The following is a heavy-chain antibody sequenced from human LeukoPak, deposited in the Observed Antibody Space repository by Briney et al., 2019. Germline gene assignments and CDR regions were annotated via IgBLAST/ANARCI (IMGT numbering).Heavy chain of an antibody. CDR3: ARDYYYDSSGYAY. CDR2: IYSGGST. J-gene: IGHJ4*02. V-gene: IGHV3-66*01. CDR1: GFTFSNAW. Sequence: PGGSLRLSCAASGFTFSNAWMSWVRQAPGKGLEWVSVIYSGGSTYYADSVKGRFTISRDNSKNTLYLQMNSLRAEDTAVYYCARDYYYDSSGYAYWGQGTLVTVSS. D-gene: IGHD3-22*01.